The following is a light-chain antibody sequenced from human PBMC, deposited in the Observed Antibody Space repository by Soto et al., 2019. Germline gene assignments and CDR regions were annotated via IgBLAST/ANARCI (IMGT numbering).Light chain of an antibody. Sequence: DIQMTQSPSSLSASVGDRVTITCRASQNIKNYLIWFQHKPGKATKLLIYAASSLQSGVPSRFSGTGSGTDFTVTISSLQPEDFATYSCQQSYTTPWTFGQGTKVDI. V-gene: IGKV1-39*01. CDR3: QQSYTTPWT. CDR1: QNIKNY. J-gene: IGKJ1*01. CDR2: AAS.